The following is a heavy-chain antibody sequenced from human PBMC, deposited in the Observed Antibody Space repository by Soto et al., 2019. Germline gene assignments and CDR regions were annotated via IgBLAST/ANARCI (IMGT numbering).Heavy chain of an antibody. CDR1: GFTFTRYS. CDR2: ISSTTNYI. J-gene: IGHJ4*02. V-gene: IGHV3-21*01. Sequence: GGSLRLSCAASGFTFTRYSMNWVRQAPGKGLEWVSSISSTTNYIYYADSMKGRFTVSRDNAENSVYLDMNSLSAEDTAVYYCARESEDLTSNFDYWGQGTLVTVSS. CDR3: ARESEDLTSNFDY.